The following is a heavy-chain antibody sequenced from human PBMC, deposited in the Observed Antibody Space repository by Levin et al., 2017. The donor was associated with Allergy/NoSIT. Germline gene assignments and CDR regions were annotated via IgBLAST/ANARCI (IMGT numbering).Heavy chain of an antibody. CDR3: SADVPTQGAGELDY. CDR1: GFTFSNAW. Sequence: GESLKISCAGSGFTFSNAWMSWVRQAPGKGLEWVARVKAKHDGETADYAAPVYGRFTISRDDSKSTVYLQINSLRTEDTALYYCSADVPTQGAGELDYWGQGTLVTVSS. D-gene: IGHD7-27*01. CDR2: VKAKHDGETA. V-gene: IGHV3-15*01. J-gene: IGHJ4*02.